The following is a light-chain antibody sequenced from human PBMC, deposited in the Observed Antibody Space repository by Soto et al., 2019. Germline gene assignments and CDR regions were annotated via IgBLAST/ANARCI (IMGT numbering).Light chain of an antibody. CDR2: DAS. V-gene: IGKV1-33*01. CDR3: QQYDNLPIT. CDR1: QDISNY. Sequence: IPITQSPSSLSASVGDRVTITCQASQDISNYLNWYQQKPGKAPKLLIYDASNLETGVPSRFSGSGSGTDFTFTISSLQPEDIATYYCQQYDNLPITFGQGTRLEI. J-gene: IGKJ5*01.